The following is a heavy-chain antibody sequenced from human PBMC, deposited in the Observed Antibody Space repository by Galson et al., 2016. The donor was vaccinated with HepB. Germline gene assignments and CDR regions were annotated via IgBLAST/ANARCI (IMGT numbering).Heavy chain of an antibody. CDR3: ARGWDRHGSNWNKRGNWFDP. CDR1: GGSFSDYY. Sequence: SETLSLTCAIYGGSFSDYYWSWIRQPPGKGLEWIGEINHSGSTNYNPSLKSRVTISVDTSMNQFSLKLRSVAAAATAVFYFARGWDRHGSNWNKRGNWFDPWGQGTLVTVSS. CDR2: INHSGST. V-gene: IGHV4-34*01. J-gene: IGHJ5*02. D-gene: IGHD1/OR15-1a*01.